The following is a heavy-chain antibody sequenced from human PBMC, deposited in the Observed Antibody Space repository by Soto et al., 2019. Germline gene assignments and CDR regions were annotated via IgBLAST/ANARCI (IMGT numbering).Heavy chain of an antibody. D-gene: IGHD2-2*03. CDR1: GGSVSSDTYS. J-gene: IGHJ6*02. CDR2: IYSSENT. Sequence: PSETLSLTITVYGGSVSSDTYSWGWIRQSPGRGLEWIGTIYSSENTYYNPSLLSRVTISVDTSKNEFSLRLSSVTAADTAVYYCARLNGYCVSNKCHGYYGVDVWGQGTTDT. CDR3: ARLNGYCVSNKCHGYYGVDV. V-gene: IGHV4-39*01.